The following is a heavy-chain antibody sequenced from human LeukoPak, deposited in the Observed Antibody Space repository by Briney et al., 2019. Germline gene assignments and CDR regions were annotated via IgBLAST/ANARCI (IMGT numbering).Heavy chain of an antibody. CDR2: INHSGST. J-gene: IGHJ6*02. CDR3: ARAVRYGYHSDYYGMDV. D-gene: IGHD5-18*01. Sequence: PGGSLRLSCTASGFTFSTYHMPWVRQAPGKGLEWIGEINHSGSTNYNPSLKSRVTISVDTSKNQFSLKLSSVTAADTAVYYCARAVRYGYHSDYYGMDVWGQGTTVTVSS. CDR1: GFTFSTYH. V-gene: IGHV4-34*01.